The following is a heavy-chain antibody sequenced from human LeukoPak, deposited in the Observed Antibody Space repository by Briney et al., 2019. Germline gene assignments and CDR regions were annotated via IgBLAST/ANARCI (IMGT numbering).Heavy chain of an antibody. Sequence: ASVKVSCKASGYTFINYYMHWVRQAPGQGLEWMGIINPSGGTKSYAQNFQGRVTMTRDTSTSTVYMALSSLRSEDTAVYYCAREIGPRQLHLWGSAFDYWGQGTLVTVSS. D-gene: IGHD5-18*01. CDR3: AREIGPRQLHLWGSAFDY. V-gene: IGHV1-46*01. CDR2: INPSGGTK. J-gene: IGHJ4*02. CDR1: GYTFINYY.